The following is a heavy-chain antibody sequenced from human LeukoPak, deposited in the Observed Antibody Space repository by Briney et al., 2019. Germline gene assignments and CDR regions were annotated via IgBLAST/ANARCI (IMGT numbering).Heavy chain of an antibody. V-gene: IGHV3-72*01. J-gene: IGHJ4*02. Sequence: PGGSLRLSCAASGFTFSDHYMDWVRQAPGKGLEWVGRAKNKADSYTIEYAASVRGRFTISRDDSKNSLYLQMDSLKTEDTAVYYCVKDSSFWTFDYWGQGTLVTVSS. CDR1: GFTFSDHY. CDR3: VKDSSFWTFDY. CDR2: AKNKADSYTI. D-gene: IGHD6-6*01.